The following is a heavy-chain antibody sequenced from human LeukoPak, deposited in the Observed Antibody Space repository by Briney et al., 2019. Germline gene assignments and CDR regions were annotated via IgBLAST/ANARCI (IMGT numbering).Heavy chain of an antibody. CDR3: ARSYSGSYDDY. Sequence: SETLSLTCTVSGGSIRSYSWSWIRQPPGKGLEWIGYIYYSGSTNYNPSLKSRVTISVDTSKNQFSLKLSSVTAADTAVYYCARSYSGSYDDYWGQGTLVTVSS. D-gene: IGHD1-26*01. J-gene: IGHJ4*02. CDR1: GGSIRSYS. CDR2: IYYSGST. V-gene: IGHV4-59*08.